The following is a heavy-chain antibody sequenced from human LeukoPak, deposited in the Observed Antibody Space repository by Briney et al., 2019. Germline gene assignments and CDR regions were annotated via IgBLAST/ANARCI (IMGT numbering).Heavy chain of an antibody. D-gene: IGHD3-22*01. Sequence: SVKVSRKASGGTFSSYAISWVRQAPGQGLEWMGRIILILGIANYAQKFQGRVTITADKSTSTAYMELSSLRSEDTAVYYCARDRYYDSSPPDAFDIWGQGTMVTVSS. CDR1: GGTFSSYA. V-gene: IGHV1-69*04. J-gene: IGHJ3*02. CDR3: ARDRYYDSSPPDAFDI. CDR2: IILILGIA.